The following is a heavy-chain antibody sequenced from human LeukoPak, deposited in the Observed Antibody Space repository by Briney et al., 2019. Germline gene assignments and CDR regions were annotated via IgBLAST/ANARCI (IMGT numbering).Heavy chain of an antibody. CDR2: LNPNSGGT. CDR1: GYSFTGYY. D-gene: IGHD3-10*01. V-gene: IGHV1-2*02. Sequence: GASVKVSCKTSGYSFTGYYIHWVRQAPGQRLEWLGWLNPNSGGTNYYAQKFQGRVTMTRDTSISTAYMELSRLRSDDTAVYYCARDIYGAITMVRGVIAPAFDYWGQGTLVTVSS. CDR3: ARDIYGAITMVRGVIAPAFDY. J-gene: IGHJ4*02.